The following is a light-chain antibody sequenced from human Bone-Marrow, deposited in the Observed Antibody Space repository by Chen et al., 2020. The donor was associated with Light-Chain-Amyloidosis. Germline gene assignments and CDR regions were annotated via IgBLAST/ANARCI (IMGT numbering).Light chain of an antibody. J-gene: IGLJ2*01. CDR2: RET. CDR3: QSADSSGTYEVI. Sequence: SYELTQPPSVSVSPGQTARITCSGDDLPTKYAYWYQQKPGQAPVLVIHRETVRPSVISERFSGSSSGTTATLTIREVQAEDEADYHCQSADSSGTYEVIFGGGTKLTVL. V-gene: IGLV3-25*03. CDR1: DLPTKY.